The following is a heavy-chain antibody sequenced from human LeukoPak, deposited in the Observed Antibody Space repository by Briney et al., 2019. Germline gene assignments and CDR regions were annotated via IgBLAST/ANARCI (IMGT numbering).Heavy chain of an antibody. CDR3: ARDRRHRSIAVAGRWYFDL. CDR2: IIPIFGTA. J-gene: IGHJ2*01. Sequence: SVKVSCKASGGTFSSYAISWVRQAPGQGLEWMGGIIPIFGTANYAQKFQGRVTITADESTSTAYMELSSLRSEATAVYYCARDRRHRSIAVAGRWYFDLWGRGTLVTVSS. V-gene: IGHV1-69*01. CDR1: GGTFSSYA. D-gene: IGHD6-19*01.